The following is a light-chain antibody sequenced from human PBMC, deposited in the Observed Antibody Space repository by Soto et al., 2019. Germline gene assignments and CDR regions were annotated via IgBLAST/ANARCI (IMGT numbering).Light chain of an antibody. CDR1: SSNIGINT. CDR3: ATWDDSLDVHV. J-gene: IGLJ1*01. V-gene: IGLV1-44*01. CDR2: GNN. Sequence: HSVLTQPPSASGTPGQTITISCSGGSSNIGINTVNWYEHLPGTAPRLLIYGNNQRPSGVPDRFSGSKSGTSASLAISGLQSEDEGHYYCATWDDSLDVHVFGTGTKVTV.